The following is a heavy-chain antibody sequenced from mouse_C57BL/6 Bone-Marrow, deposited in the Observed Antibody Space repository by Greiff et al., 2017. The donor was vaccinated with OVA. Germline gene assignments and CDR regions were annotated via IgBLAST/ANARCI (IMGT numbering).Heavy chain of an antibody. V-gene: IGHV1-81*01. CDR1: GYTFTSYG. D-gene: IGHD1-1*01. Sequence: QVQLKQSGAELARPGASVKLSCKASGYTFTSYGISWVKQRTGQGLEWIGEIYPRSGNTYYNEKFKGKATLTADKSSSTAYMELRSLTSEDSAVYFCARSRITTVVDFWGTGTTVTVSS. CDR3: ARSRITTVVDF. J-gene: IGHJ1*03. CDR2: IYPRSGNT.